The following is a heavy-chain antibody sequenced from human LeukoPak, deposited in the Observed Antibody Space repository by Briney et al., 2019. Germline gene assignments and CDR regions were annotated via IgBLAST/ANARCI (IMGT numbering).Heavy chain of an antibody. CDR2: ISGRGGST. J-gene: IGHJ4*02. Sequence: GGSLRLSCAASGFTFSSCAMSWVRQAPGKGLEWVSAISGRGGSTYYADSVKGRFTISRDNSKNTLYLQMNSLRAEDTAVYYCAKVPGYCSSTSCYDHYFDYWGQGTLVTVSS. CDR1: GFTFSSCA. D-gene: IGHD2-2*03. CDR3: AKVPGYCSSTSCYDHYFDY. V-gene: IGHV3-23*01.